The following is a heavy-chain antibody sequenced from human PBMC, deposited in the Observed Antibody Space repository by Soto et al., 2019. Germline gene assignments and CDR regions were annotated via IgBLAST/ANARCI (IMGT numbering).Heavy chain of an antibody. J-gene: IGHJ4*02. D-gene: IGHD3-10*01. V-gene: IGHV4-59*08. CDR2: IYYSGST. CDR1: GGSISSYY. CDR3: ARHGPALYGSGAFDY. Sequence: SETLSLTCTFSGGSISSYYWSLIRQPPGKGLEWIGYIYYSGSTNYNPSLKSRVTISVDTSKNQFSLKLSSVTAADTAVYYCARHGPALYGSGAFDYWGQGTLVTVSS.